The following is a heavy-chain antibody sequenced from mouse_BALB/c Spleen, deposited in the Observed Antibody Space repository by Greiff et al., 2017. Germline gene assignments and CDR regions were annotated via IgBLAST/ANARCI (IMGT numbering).Heavy chain of an antibody. D-gene: IGHD4-1*01. Sequence: EVKVVESGGGLVQPGGSRKLSCAASGFTFSSFGMHWVRQAPEKGLEWVAYISSGSSTIYYADTVKGRFTISRDNPKNTLFLQMTSLRSEDTAMYYCARLGPYWVDYWGQGTSVTVSS. CDR3: ARLGPYWVDY. V-gene: IGHV5-17*02. CDR2: ISSGSSTI. CDR1: GFTFSSFG. J-gene: IGHJ4*01.